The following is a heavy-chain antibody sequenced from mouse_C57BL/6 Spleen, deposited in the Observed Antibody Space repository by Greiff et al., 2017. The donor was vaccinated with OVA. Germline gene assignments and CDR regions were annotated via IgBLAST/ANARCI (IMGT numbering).Heavy chain of an antibody. Sequence: VQLQQPGAELVRPGSSVKLSCKASGYTFTSYWMHWVKQRPIQGLEWIGNIDPSDSETHYNQKFKDKATLTVDKSSSTAYMQLSSLTSEDSAVDYCAKATAQAAFWFAYWGQGTLVTVSA. D-gene: IGHD3-2*02. CDR2: IDPSDSET. V-gene: IGHV1-52*01. CDR3: AKATAQAAFWFAY. CDR1: GYTFTSYW. J-gene: IGHJ3*01.